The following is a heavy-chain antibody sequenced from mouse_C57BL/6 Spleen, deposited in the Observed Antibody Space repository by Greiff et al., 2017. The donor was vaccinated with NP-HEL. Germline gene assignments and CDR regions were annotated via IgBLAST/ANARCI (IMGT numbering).Heavy chain of an antibody. CDR2: IYPRSGNT. V-gene: IGHV1-81*01. CDR3: ARGAEVATKDFDY. Sequence: QVHVKQSGAELARPGASVKLSCKASGYTFTSYGISWVKQRTGQGLEWIGEIYPRSGNTYYNEKFKGKATLTADKSSSTAYMELRSLTSEDSAVYFCARGAEVATKDFDYWGQGTTLTVSS. J-gene: IGHJ2*01. D-gene: IGHD1-1*01. CDR1: GYTFTSYG.